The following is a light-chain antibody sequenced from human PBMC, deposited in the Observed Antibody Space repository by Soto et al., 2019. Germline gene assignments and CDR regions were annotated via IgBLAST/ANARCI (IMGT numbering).Light chain of an antibody. Sequence: QSALTQPASVSGSPGQSITISCTGTSSDFGSYNLVSWYQQHPGKAPKLMIYEGSKRPSGVSNRFSGSKSGNTASLTISGLQAEDEADYYCCSDAGSSTFRVVFGGGTKVTVL. CDR3: CSDAGSSTFRVV. CDR1: SSDFGSYNL. V-gene: IGLV2-23*03. CDR2: EGS. J-gene: IGLJ2*01.